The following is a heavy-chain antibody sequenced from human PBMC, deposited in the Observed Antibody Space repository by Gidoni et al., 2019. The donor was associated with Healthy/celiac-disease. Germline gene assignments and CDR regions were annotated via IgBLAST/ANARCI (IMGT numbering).Heavy chain of an antibody. V-gene: IGHV4-59*01. CDR2: IYYSGST. Sequence: GLEWIGYIYYSGSTNYNPSLKSRVTISVDTSKNQFSLKLSSVTAADTAVYYCARDLGGQAPFDYWGQGTLVTVSS. CDR3: ARDLGGQAPFDY. J-gene: IGHJ4*02. D-gene: IGHD3-16*01.